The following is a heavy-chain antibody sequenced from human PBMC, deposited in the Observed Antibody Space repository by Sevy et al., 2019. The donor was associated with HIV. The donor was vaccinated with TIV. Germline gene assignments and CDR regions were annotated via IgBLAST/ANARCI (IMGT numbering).Heavy chain of an antibody. J-gene: IGHJ4*02. V-gene: IGHV3-7*01. CDR2: IKQDGSEK. CDR1: GFTFSSYW. Sequence: GWSLRLSCAASGFTFSSYWMSWVRQAPGKGLEWVANIKQDGSEKYYVDSVKGRFTISRDNAKNSLYLQMNSLRAEDTAVYYCARGGGYDYVWGSYRYGPHDYWGQGTLVTVSS. CDR3: ARGGGYDYVWGSYRYGPHDY. D-gene: IGHD3-16*02.